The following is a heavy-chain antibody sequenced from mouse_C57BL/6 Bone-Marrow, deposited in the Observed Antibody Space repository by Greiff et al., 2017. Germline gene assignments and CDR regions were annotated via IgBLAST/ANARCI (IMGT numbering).Heavy chain of an antibody. V-gene: IGHV2-2*01. CDR1: GFSLTSYG. Sequence: VKVVESGPGLVQPSQSLSITCTVSGFSLTSYGVHWVRQSPGKGLEWLGVIWSGGSTDYNAAFISRLSISKDNSKSQVFFKMNSLQADDTAIYYCASYYGKIYAMDYWGQGTSVTVSS. D-gene: IGHD2-1*01. CDR3: ASYYGKIYAMDY. J-gene: IGHJ4*01. CDR2: IWSGGST.